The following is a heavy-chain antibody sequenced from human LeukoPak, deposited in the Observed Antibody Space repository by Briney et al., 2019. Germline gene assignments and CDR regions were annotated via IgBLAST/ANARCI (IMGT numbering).Heavy chain of an antibody. Sequence: SETLSLTCTVSGGSISSYYWSWIRQPPGKGLEWIGYIYYSGSTNYNPSLESRVTISVDTSKNQFSLKLSSVTAADTAVYYCARAKDWFDPWGQGTLVTVSS. V-gene: IGHV4-59*01. CDR2: IYYSGST. CDR3: ARAKDWFDP. J-gene: IGHJ5*02. CDR1: GGSISSYY.